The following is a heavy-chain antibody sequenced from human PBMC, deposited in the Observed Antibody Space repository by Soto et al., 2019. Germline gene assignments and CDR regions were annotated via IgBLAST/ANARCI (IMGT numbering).Heavy chain of an antibody. CDR3: ARVSTSASGSYYTLDY. CDR1: GYSFAGYW. D-gene: IGHD3-10*01. J-gene: IGHJ4*02. CDR2: IDPSDSQT. V-gene: IGHV5-10-1*01. Sequence: PGESLKISCKGSGYSFAGYWITWVRQKPGKGLEWMGRIDPSDSQTYYSPSFRGHVTISVTKSITTVFLQWSSLRASDTAVYYCARVSTSASGSYYTLDYWGQGTLVTVSS.